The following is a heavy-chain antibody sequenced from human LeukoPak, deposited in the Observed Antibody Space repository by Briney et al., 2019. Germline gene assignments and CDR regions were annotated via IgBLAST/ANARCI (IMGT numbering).Heavy chain of an antibody. J-gene: IGHJ5*02. D-gene: IGHD3-10*01. CDR1: GFTFNTYG. V-gene: IGHV3-30*02. Sequence: PGGSLRLSCAASGFTFNTYGMHWVRQAPGKGLEWVAFIRYDGSNKYYADSVKGRFTISRDNSKNTLYLQMNSLRAEDTAVYYCAKDSRPYGSGVNWFDPWGQGTLVTVSS. CDR2: IRYDGSNK. CDR3: AKDSRPYGSGVNWFDP.